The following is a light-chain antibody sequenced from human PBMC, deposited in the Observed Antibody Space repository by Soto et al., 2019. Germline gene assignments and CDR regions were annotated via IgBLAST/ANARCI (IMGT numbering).Light chain of an antibody. CDR3: QHYNSYSEA. CDR1: QSISSW. J-gene: IGKJ1*01. Sequence: DIQMTQSPSTLSASVGYRVTIPCRASQSISSWLAWYQQKPGKAPKLLIYKASTLKSGVPSRFSGSGSGTEFTLTISSLQPDDFATYYCQHYNSYSEAFGQGTKVDNK. V-gene: IGKV1-5*03. CDR2: KAS.